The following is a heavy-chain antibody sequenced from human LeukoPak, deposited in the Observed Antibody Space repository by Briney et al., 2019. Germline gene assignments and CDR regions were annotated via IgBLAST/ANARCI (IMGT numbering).Heavy chain of an antibody. Sequence: GGSLRLSCAASGFSFSGHWMHWARQLPGKGLVWVSRISPTGSTTSYADSVKGRFTVSRDNAKNTLYLQVNNLRAEDTAVYYCARGPSSNWSGLDFWGQGTLLTVFS. D-gene: IGHD6-13*01. J-gene: IGHJ4*02. CDR1: GFSFSGHW. CDR3: ARGPSSNWSGLDF. V-gene: IGHV3-74*01. CDR2: ISPTGSTT.